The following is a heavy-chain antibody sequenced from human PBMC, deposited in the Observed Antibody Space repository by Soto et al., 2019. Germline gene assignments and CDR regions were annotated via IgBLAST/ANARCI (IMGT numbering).Heavy chain of an antibody. V-gene: IGHV4-31*03. CDR1: GGSISSGGYY. Sequence: PSETLSLTCTVSGGSISSGGYYWSWKSQHPGKGLEWIGYIYYSGSTYYNPSLKSRVTISVDTSKNQFSLKPSSVTAADTAVYYCARGARSRFYYDILTGHFDYWGQGTLVTVSS. CDR3: ARGARSRFYYDILTGHFDY. D-gene: IGHD3-9*01. J-gene: IGHJ4*02. CDR2: IYYSGST.